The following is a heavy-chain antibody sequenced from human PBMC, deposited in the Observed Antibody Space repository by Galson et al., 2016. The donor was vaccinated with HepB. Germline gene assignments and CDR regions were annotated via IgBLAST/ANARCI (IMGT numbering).Heavy chain of an antibody. J-gene: IGHJ4*02. V-gene: IGHV5-51*01. CDR3: ARFAQLVLFDY. CDR2: IFPGDSKT. Sequence: QSGAEVKKPGESQKISCKGSGYTFSDYWIAWVRQMPGKGLEWMGIIFPGDSKTRYSPSFQGQVTISADKSINTAYLEWSTLKASDTAIYYCARFAQLVLFDYWGQGSLVTVSS. CDR1: GYTFSDYW. D-gene: IGHD6-13*01.